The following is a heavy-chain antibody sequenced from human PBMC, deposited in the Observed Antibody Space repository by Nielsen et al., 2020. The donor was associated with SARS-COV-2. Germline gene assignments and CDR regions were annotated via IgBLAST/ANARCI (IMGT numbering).Heavy chain of an antibody. J-gene: IGHJ4*02. V-gene: IGHV1-46*01. Sequence: ASVKVSCKASGGTFSSYAISWVRQAPGQGLEWMGIINPSGGSTSYAQKFQGRVTMTRDTSTSTVYMELSSLRSEDTAVYYCASLSGNIDYWGQGTLVTVSS. CDR1: GGTFSSYA. CDR2: INPSGGST. D-gene: IGHD1-26*01. CDR3: ASLSGNIDY.